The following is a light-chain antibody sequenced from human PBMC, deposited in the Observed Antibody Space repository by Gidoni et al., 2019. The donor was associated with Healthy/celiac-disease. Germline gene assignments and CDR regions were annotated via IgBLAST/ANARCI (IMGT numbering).Light chain of an antibody. V-gene: IGKV3-20*01. J-gene: IGKJ4*01. CDR3: QQYDGSPPT. Sequence: EIVLTQSPGTLSLSPGARATLSCRASQSVSTLLAWYQQKPGQAPRLLMYGASSRATGIPDRFSGSGSGTDFTLTISRLEPEDFAVYYCQQYDGSPPTFGGGTKVEIK. CDR2: GAS. CDR1: QSVSTL.